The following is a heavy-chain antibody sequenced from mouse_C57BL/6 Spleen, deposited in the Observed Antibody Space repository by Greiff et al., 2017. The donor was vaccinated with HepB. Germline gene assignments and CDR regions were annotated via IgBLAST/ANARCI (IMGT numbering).Heavy chain of an antibody. CDR3: ARSGTAQAHYYAMDY. Sequence: QVQLQQSGPELVKPGASVKISCKASGYAFSSSWMNWVKQRPGKGLEWIGRIYPGDGDTNYNGKFKGKATLTADKSSSTAYMQLSSLTSEDSAVYFCARSGTAQAHYYAMDYWGQGTSVTVSS. CDR1: GYAFSSSW. CDR2: IYPGDGDT. D-gene: IGHD3-2*02. J-gene: IGHJ4*01. V-gene: IGHV1-82*01.